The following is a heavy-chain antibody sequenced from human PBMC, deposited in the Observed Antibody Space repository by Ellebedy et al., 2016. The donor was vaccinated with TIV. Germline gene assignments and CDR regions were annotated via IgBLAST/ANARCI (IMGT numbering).Heavy chain of an antibody. D-gene: IGHD6-19*01. J-gene: IGHJ6*02. CDR2: IRSKFYVETT. CDR3: ARDPRGGSGWYRGGLDV. Sequence: PGGSLRLSCAASGFTFSDHYMNWVRQAPGKGLEGVGCIRSKFYVETTEYATSMKGRFTISRDDSENSVYMQMNSLKTEDTAVYYCARDPRGGSGWYRGGLDVWGQGTTVTVSS. V-gene: IGHV3-72*01. CDR1: GFTFSDHY.